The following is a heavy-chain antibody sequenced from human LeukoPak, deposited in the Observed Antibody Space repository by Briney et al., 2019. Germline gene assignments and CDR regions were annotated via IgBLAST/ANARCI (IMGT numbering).Heavy chain of an antibody. Sequence: GGSLRLSCAASGFTFSSYAMSWVRQAPGKGLEWVPAISGSGGSTYYADSVKGRFTISRDNSKNTLYLQMNSLRAEDTAVYYCAKGNVRIFGVVIPPLDYWGQGTLVTVSS. CDR2: ISGSGGST. CDR1: GFTFSSYA. D-gene: IGHD3-3*01. CDR3: AKGNVRIFGVVIPPLDY. J-gene: IGHJ4*02. V-gene: IGHV3-23*01.